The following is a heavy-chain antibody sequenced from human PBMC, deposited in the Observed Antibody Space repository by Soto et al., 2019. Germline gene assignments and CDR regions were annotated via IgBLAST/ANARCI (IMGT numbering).Heavy chain of an antibody. J-gene: IGHJ6*02. Sequence: SETLSLTCAVYGGSFSGYYWSWIRQPPGKGLEWIGEINHSGSTNYNPSLKSRVTISVDTSKNQFSLKLSSVTAADTAVYYCATGTKGRYYYYYGMDVWGQGTTVTVSS. V-gene: IGHV4-34*01. CDR3: ATGTKGRYYYYYGMDV. D-gene: IGHD3-10*01. CDR2: INHSGST. CDR1: GGSFSGYY.